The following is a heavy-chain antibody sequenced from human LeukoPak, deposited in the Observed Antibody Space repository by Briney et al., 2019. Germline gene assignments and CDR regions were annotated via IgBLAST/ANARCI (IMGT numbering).Heavy chain of an antibody. CDR2: IYYSGST. D-gene: IGHD1-7*01. Sequence: SETLSLTCTVSGTSISSSFYYWGWIRQPPGKGLEWIGSIYYSGSTYYNPSLKSRVIISVDTSKNQFSLKRNSVTAADTAVYYCARITGTTSGLYWGQGTLVTVSS. CDR3: ARITGTTSGLY. CDR1: GTSISSSFYY. J-gene: IGHJ4*02. V-gene: IGHV4-39*01.